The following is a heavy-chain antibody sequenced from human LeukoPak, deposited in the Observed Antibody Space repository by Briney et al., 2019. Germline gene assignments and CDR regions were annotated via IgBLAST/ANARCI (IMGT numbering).Heavy chain of an antibody. D-gene: IGHD3-9*01. V-gene: IGHV3-7*05. Sequence: PGGSLRLSCAASGFRISNYWMAWVRQAPGKGLEWVANIKQDGSEKDYVDSVKGRFTISRDNSKNALYLQLNSLRAEDTAVYYCAKGAGNFDWSYHDYWGQGTLVTVSS. CDR2: IKQDGSEK. CDR3: AKGAGNFDWSYHDY. J-gene: IGHJ4*02. CDR1: GFRISNYW.